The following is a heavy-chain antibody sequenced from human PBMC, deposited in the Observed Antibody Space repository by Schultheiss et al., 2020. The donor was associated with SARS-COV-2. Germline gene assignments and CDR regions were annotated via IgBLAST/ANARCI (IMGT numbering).Heavy chain of an antibody. CDR3: SGTSASTVAMPN. J-gene: IGHJ4*03. CDR2: IYYSGSS. D-gene: IGHD4-23*01. Sequence: GSLRLSCTVSGVSISSYYWSWVRQPPGKGLEWIGYIYYSGSSNYNPSLESRVTISVDTTKNQFSLKLSTGTAADTTVYYYSGTSASTVAMPNWGQGTMVTVSS. V-gene: IGHV4-59*01. CDR1: GVSISSYY.